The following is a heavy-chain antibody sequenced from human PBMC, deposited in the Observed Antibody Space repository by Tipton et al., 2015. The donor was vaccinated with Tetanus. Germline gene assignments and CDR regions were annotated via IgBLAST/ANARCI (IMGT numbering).Heavy chain of an antibody. V-gene: IGHV1-69*01. J-gene: IGHJ4*02. CDR2: IIPIFGTA. CDR1: GGTFSSYA. CDR3: ARSGYCSSTSCEGVDY. D-gene: IGHD2-2*03. Sequence: QLVQSGAEVKKPGSSVKVSCKASGGTFSSYAISWVRQAPGQGLEWMGGIIPIFGTANYAQKFQGRVTITADESTSTAYMELSSLRSEDTAVYYCARSGYCSSTSCEGVDYWGQGTLVTVSS.